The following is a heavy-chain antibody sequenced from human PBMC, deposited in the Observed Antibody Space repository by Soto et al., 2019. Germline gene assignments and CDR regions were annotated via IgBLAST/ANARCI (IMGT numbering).Heavy chain of an antibody. CDR3: ARARTAARPGGFNNAFDL. Sequence: QVQLVQSGAEVKKPGSSVKVSCKASGGTFSSYAISWVRQAPGQGLEWMGGIIPIFGTANYAQKFQGRVTITADESTSTASMERSSLRSEDTTVYYCARARTAARPGGFNNAFDLWGQGTMVTVSS. V-gene: IGHV1-69*01. CDR2: IIPIFGTA. CDR1: GGTFSSYA. D-gene: IGHD6-6*01. J-gene: IGHJ3*01.